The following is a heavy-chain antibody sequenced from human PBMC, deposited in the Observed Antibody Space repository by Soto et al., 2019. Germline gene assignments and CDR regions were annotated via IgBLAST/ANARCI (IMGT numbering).Heavy chain of an antibody. CDR2: MNPNSGNT. V-gene: IGHV1-8*01. Sequence: ASVKVSCKASGYTFTSYDINWVRQATGQGLEWMGWMNPNSGNTGYAQKFQGRVTMTRNTSISTAYMELSSLRSEDTAVYYCARGSTEYYDFWSGYYGGYYYYYMYVRAQGTTVPVSS. J-gene: IGHJ6*03. CDR3: ARGSTEYYDFWSGYYGGYYYYYMYV. CDR1: GYTFTSYD. D-gene: IGHD3-3*01.